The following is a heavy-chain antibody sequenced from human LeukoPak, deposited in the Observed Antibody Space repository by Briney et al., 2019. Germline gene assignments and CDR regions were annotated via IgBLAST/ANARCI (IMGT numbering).Heavy chain of an antibody. CDR3: ASARWDY. V-gene: IGHV4-39*01. J-gene: IGHJ4*02. Sequence: SETLSPTCTVSGGSIRSSYYYWGWIRQPPGKGLEWIGSIYDSGSTYYNPSLKSRVTISVDTSKNQFSLKLNSVTAADTAVYYCASARWDYWGQGTLVTVSS. CDR1: GGSIRSSYYY. CDR2: IYDSGST. D-gene: IGHD5-24*01.